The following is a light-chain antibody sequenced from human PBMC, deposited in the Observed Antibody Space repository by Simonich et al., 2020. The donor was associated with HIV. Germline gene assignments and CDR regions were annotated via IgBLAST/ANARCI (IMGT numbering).Light chain of an antibody. V-gene: IGKV4-1*01. CDR2: WAT. CDR3: QQYYDTPYT. J-gene: IGKJ2*01. CDR1: QSVLYSSNNKNY. Sequence: DIVMTQSPDSLAVSLGERATINCKSSQSVLYSSNNKNYLAWYQPKPGQPPKLLIYWATTRESGVPDRFSGSGSGTDFTLTISSLQAEDVAVYYCQQYYDTPYTFGQGTKLEIK.